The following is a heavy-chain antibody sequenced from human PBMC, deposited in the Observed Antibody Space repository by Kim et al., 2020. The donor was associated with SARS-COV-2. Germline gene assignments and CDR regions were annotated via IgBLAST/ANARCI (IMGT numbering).Heavy chain of an antibody. CDR1: GFAFGSNG. V-gene: IGHV3-30*18. J-gene: IGHJ4*02. D-gene: IGHD2-2*01. CDR2: ISYDGIRK. Sequence: GGSLRLSCEASGFAFGSNGMHWVRQTPDKGLEWVAVISYDGIRKYYVDSVKGRFTISRDNSKNTLFLQMDSLRPEDSALYYCAKDLYSSSWFVFDSWGQG. CDR3: AKDLYSSSWFVFDS.